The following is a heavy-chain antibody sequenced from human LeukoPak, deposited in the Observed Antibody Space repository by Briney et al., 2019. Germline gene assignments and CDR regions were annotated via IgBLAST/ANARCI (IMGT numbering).Heavy chain of an antibody. Sequence: GASVKVSCKASGYTFTSCGISWLRQAPGQGLEWMGGIIPIFGTANYAQKFQGRVTITADESTSTAYMELSSLRSEDTAVYYCARVSGYDQTDYWGQGTLVTVSS. CDR1: GYTFTSCG. J-gene: IGHJ4*02. CDR3: ARVSGYDQTDY. V-gene: IGHV1-69*13. CDR2: IIPIFGTA. D-gene: IGHD5-12*01.